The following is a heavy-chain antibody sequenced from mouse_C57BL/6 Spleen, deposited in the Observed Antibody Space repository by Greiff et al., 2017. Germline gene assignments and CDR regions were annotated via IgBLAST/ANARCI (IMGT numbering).Heavy chain of an antibody. Sequence: QVQLQQSGAELVKPGASVKMSCKASGYTFTSYWITWVKQRPGQGLEWIGDIYPGSGSTNYNEKFKSKATLTVDTSSSTAYMQLSSLTSEDSAVYYCARGDYYSNYFDYWGQGTTLTVSS. CDR2: IYPGSGST. CDR1: GYTFTSYW. V-gene: IGHV1-55*01. J-gene: IGHJ2*01. D-gene: IGHD2-5*01. CDR3: ARGDYYSNYFDY.